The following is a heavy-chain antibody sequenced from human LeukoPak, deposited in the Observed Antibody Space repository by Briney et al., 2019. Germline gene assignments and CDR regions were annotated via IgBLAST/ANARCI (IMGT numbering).Heavy chain of an antibody. J-gene: IGHJ4*02. V-gene: IGHV3-48*03. CDR1: GFTFSSYE. D-gene: IGHD3-9*01. Sequence: GGSLRLSCSASGFTFSSYEMNWVRQAPGKGLEWVSYISSSGSTMYYADSVKGRFTASRDNAKNSLYLQMNSLRAEDTAVYYCARGEVRGRYFDWLSGAGFYWGQGTLVTVSS. CDR2: ISSSGSTM. CDR3: ARGEVRGRYFDWLSGAGFY.